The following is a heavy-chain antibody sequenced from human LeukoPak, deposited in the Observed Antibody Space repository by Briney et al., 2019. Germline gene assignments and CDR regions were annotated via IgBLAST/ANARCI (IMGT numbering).Heavy chain of an antibody. J-gene: IGHJ4*02. D-gene: IGHD3-9*01. CDR2: INSDGSST. CDR1: GFTFSSYW. V-gene: IGHV3-74*01. CDR3: ARGGGGNSDFLTPYTGASQGFDY. Sequence: GGSLRLSCAASGFTFSSYWMHWVRQAPGKGLVWVSRINSDGSSTSYADSVKGRFTISRDSSKNTLYLQMNSLGAEDTAVYYCARGGGGNSDFLTPYTGASQGFDYWGQGALVTVSS.